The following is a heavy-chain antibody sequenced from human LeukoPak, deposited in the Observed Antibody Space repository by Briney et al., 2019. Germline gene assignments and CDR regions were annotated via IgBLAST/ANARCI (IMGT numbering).Heavy chain of an antibody. Sequence: ASVKVSCKASGYTFTSYYMHWVRQAPGQGLEGMGIINPSGGSTSYAQKFQGRVTMTRDTSTSTVYMELSSLRSEDTAVYYCASSSTYYYYGMDVWGQGTTVTVSS. J-gene: IGHJ6*02. CDR1: GYTFTSYY. CDR2: INPSGGST. D-gene: IGHD6-13*01. CDR3: ASSSTYYYYGMDV. V-gene: IGHV1-46*03.